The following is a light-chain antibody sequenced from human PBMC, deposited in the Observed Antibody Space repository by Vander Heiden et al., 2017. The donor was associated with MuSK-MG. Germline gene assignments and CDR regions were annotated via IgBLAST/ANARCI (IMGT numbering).Light chain of an antibody. CDR3: QQNDGPWLT. CDR1: QSINSY. Sequence: DIQMTQSPSSLSASVGDRVTITCRASQSINSYLNWYQQRPGKAPKLLIYAASSLQSGIPSRFSGSGSGTDFTLTISRLQPEDFATYYCQQNDGPWLTFGQGTRLEIK. CDR2: AAS. J-gene: IGKJ5*01. V-gene: IGKV1-39*01.